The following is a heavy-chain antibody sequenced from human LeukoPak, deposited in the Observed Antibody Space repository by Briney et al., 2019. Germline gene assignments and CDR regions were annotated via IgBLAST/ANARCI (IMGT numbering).Heavy chain of an antibody. Sequence: SETLSLTCTVSGGSISSSYWSWIRQPPGKGLEWIGYIYYSGSTNYNPSLKSRVTISLDTSKNRFSLKLSSVTAADTAVYYCARDASEAFWSGYSATYHYYYYMDVWGKGTTVTVSS. J-gene: IGHJ6*03. CDR1: GGSISSSY. D-gene: IGHD3-3*01. CDR3: ARDASEAFWSGYSATYHYYYYMDV. CDR2: IYYSGST. V-gene: IGHV4-59*01.